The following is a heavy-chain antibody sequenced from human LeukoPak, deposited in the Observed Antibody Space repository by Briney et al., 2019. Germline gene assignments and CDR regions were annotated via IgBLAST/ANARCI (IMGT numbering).Heavy chain of an antibody. Sequence: PSETLSLTCAVYGGSFSGYYWSWIRQPPGKGLEWIGEINLTGSNYNPSLKSRVTISVDTSKNQFSLKLSSVTAADTAVYYCAGADILTGKGIFDIWGQGTMVTVSS. J-gene: IGHJ3*02. V-gene: IGHV4-34*01. D-gene: IGHD3-9*01. CDR2: INLTGS. CDR1: GGSFSGYY. CDR3: AGADILTGKGIFDI.